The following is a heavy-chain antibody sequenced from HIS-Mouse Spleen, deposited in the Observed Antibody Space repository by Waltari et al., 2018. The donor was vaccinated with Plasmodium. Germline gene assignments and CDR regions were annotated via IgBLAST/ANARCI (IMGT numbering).Heavy chain of an antibody. D-gene: IGHD6-13*01. J-gene: IGHJ1*01. Sequence: QVQLVQSGAEVKKPGASVKVSCKASGYTFTGYYMHWVRQAPGHGLEWMGGRNTNSGGKNDAQKFQGRVTRTRDTSISTAYMGLSRLRSDDTAVYYCARVLGYKAAAGTFVEYFQHWGQGTLVTVSS. CDR1: GYTFTGYY. CDR2: RNTNSGGK. CDR3: ARVLGYKAAAGTFVEYFQH. V-gene: IGHV1-2*02.